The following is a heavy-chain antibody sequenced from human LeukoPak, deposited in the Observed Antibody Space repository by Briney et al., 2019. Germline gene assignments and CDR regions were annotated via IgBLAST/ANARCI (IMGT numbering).Heavy chain of an antibody. D-gene: IGHD6-19*01. CDR3: AKDQAVAGRPFDY. CDR2: ISGSGGST. V-gene: IGHV3-23*01. J-gene: IGHJ4*02. Sequence: PGGSLRLSCAASGFTFSSYAMSWVRQAPGKWLEWVSAISGSGGSTYYADSVKGRFTISRDNSKNTLYLQMNSLRAEDTAVYYCAKDQAVAGRPFDYWGQGTLVTVSS. CDR1: GFTFSSYA.